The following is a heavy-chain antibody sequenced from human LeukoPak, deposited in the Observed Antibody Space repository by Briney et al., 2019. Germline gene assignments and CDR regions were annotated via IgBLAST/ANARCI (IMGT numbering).Heavy chain of an antibody. V-gene: IGHV1-58*02. J-gene: IGHJ6*03. D-gene: IGHD5-18*01. CDR2: IVVGSGNT. Sequence: SVKVSCKASGFTFTSSAMQWVRQARGQRLEWIGWIVVGSGNTNYAQKFQERVTITRDMSTSTAYMELSSLRSEDTAVYYCARDELDTTIISDYYYYMDVWGKGTTVTVSS. CDR3: ARDELDTTIISDYYYYMDV. CDR1: GFTFTSSA.